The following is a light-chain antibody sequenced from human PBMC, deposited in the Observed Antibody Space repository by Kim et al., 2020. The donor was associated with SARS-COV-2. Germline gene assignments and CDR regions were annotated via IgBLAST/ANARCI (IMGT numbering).Light chain of an antibody. Sequence: PDFIACKSRQSLLHSDGKTYLYWYLQKTGQSPQRLIYEVSKRCSGGPDRFSGSGSGTDFTLKISRVEAGDVGVYYCMQSIQLPLTFGGGTKVDIK. CDR2: EVS. CDR3: MQSIQLPLT. CDR1: QSLLHSDGKTY. V-gene: IGKV2D-29*02. J-gene: IGKJ4*01.